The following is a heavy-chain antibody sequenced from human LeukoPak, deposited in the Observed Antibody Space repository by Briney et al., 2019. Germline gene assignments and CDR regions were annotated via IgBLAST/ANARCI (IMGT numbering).Heavy chain of an antibody. Sequence: PSETLSLTCTVSGGSISSYYWSWIRQPPGKGLEWIGYIYYSGSTNYNPSLKSRVTISVDTSKNQFSLNLTSVTAADTAAYYCARDGGYKRFEPWGQGTLVTVSS. J-gene: IGHJ5*02. CDR3: ARDGGYKRFEP. CDR2: IYYSGST. D-gene: IGHD5-18*01. V-gene: IGHV4-59*12. CDR1: GGSISSYY.